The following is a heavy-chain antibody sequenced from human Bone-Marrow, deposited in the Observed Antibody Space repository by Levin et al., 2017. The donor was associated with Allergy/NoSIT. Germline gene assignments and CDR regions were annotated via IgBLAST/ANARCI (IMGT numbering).Heavy chain of an antibody. D-gene: IGHD3-16*01. Sequence: LSLTCAASGFTFDDYAMHWVRQAPGKGLEWVSGITYNSGSMGYADSVRGRFTISRDNAKNSLFLQMNSLNPEDTAFYYCVKDKGPITFGGAADYWGQGTLVTVSS. CDR2: ITYNSGSM. V-gene: IGHV3-9*01. J-gene: IGHJ4*02. CDR3: VKDKGPITFGGAADY. CDR1: GFTFDDYA.